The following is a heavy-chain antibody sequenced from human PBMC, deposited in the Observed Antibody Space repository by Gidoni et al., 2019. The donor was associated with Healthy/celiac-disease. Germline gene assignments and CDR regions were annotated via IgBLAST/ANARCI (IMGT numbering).Heavy chain of an antibody. V-gene: IGHV3-9*01. CDR3: AKADKPGIAAAGTYY. D-gene: IGHD6-13*01. J-gene: IGHJ4*02. CDR1: GFTFDDYA. CDR2: ISWNGGSI. Sequence: EVQLVESGGGLVQPGRSLRLACAASGFTFDDYAMHWVRQAPGKGLEWVSGISWNGGSIGYADSVKGRFTISRDNAKNSLYLQMNSLRAEDTALYYCAKADKPGIAAAGTYYWGQGTLVTVSS.